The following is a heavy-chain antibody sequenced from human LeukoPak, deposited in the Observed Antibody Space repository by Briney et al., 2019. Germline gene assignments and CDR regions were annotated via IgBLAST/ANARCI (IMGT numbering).Heavy chain of an antibody. Sequence: GGSLRLSCAASGFTFSSYSMNWVRQAPGKGLEWVSSISSSSSYIYYADSVKGRFTISRDNAKNSLYLQMNSLRAEDTAVYYCARDRLPRGYSGYDTGYWGQGTLVTVSS. CDR3: ARDRLPRGYSGYDTGY. D-gene: IGHD5-12*01. V-gene: IGHV3-21*01. J-gene: IGHJ4*02. CDR2: ISSSSSYI. CDR1: GFTFSSYS.